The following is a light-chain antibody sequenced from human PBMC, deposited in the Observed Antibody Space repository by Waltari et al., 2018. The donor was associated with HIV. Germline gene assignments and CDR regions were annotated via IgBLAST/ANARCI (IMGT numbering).Light chain of an antibody. CDR1: QSVSSSY. CDR2: GAS. CDR3: QQYGSSPRT. V-gene: IGKV3-20*01. Sequence: ESVLTHSPGTLSLSAGERATPSCRASQSVSSSYLAWYQLKPGQAPRLLVYGASSRAADIPDRFSGSGSGTDFTLTIRRLEPEDSAVYYCQQYGSSPRTFGQGTKLEIK. J-gene: IGKJ2*01.